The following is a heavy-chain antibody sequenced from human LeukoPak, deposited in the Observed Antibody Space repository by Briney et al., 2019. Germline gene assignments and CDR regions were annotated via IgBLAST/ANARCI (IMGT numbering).Heavy chain of an antibody. CDR1: GGTFSSYA. V-gene: IGHV1-69*13. J-gene: IGHJ4*02. D-gene: IGHD3-16*02. CDR2: IIPIFGTA. Sequence: SVKVSCKASGGTFSSYAISWVRQAPGQGLEWMGGIIPIFGTANYAQKFQGRVTITADESTSTAYMELSSLRSEDTAVYYCDIMVTFGGVIVTDYWGQGTLVTVSS. CDR3: DIMVTFGGVIVTDY.